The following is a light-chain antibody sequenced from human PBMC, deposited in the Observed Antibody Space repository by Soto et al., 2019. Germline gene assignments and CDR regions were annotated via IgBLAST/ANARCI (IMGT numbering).Light chain of an antibody. Sequence: QSALTHPASVSGYPGQSITISCTGTRSDVGGYNYVSWYQQHTGKAPKLMIYDVSNRPSGVSNRFSGSKSGNTASLTISGLQAEDEADYYFSSYTSSSTLVLGGATKLPVL. CDR1: RSDVGGYNY. J-gene: IGLJ2*01. V-gene: IGLV2-14*01. CDR2: DVS. CDR3: SSYTSSSTLV.